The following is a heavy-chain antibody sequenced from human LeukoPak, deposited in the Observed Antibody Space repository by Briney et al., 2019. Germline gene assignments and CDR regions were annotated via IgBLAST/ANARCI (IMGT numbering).Heavy chain of an antibody. CDR1: GGTFSSYA. CDR3: ARGGYYDSSGYIQLDY. V-gene: IGHV1-69*01. CDR2: IIPIFGTA. J-gene: IGHJ4*02. Sequence: SSVKVSCKASGGTFSSYAISWVRQAPGQGLEWMGGIIPIFGTANYAQKFQGRVTITADESTSTAYMELSSLRSEDTAVYYCARGGYYDSSGYIQLDYWGQGTLVTVSS. D-gene: IGHD3-22*01.